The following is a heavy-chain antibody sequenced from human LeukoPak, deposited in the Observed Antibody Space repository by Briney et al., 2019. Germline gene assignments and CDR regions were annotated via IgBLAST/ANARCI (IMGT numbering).Heavy chain of an antibody. Sequence: PSETLSLTCAASGLTINDYAINWVRQAPGKGLEWLSLINGDGTTYYADSVKGRFTISRDNSRNALYLQVSSLRTEDTALYYCATALRYGAFYYYYGMDVWGQGTTVTVSS. V-gene: IGHV3-43*02. CDR2: INGDGTT. CDR3: ATALRYGAFYYYYGMDV. D-gene: IGHD4-17*01. J-gene: IGHJ6*01. CDR1: GLTINDYA.